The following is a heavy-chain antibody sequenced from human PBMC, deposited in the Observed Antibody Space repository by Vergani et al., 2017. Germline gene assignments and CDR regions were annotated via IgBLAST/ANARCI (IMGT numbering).Heavy chain of an antibody. CDR2: ISYDGSNK. D-gene: IGHD6-13*01. V-gene: IGHV3-30*04. CDR1: GFTFSSYA. Sequence: QVQLVESGGGVVQPGRSLRLSCAASGFTFSSYAMHWVRQAPGKGLEWVAVISYDGSNKYYADSVKGRFTISRDNSKNTLYLQMNSLRAEDTAVYYCARDRDRAAAGTGWFDPWGQGTLVTVSS. J-gene: IGHJ5*02. CDR3: ARDRDRAAAGTGWFDP.